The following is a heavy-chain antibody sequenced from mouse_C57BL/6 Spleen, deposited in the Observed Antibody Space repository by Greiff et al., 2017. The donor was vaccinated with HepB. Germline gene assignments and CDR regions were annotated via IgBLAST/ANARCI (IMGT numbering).Heavy chain of an antibody. V-gene: IGHV1-82*01. J-gene: IGHJ2*01. Sequence: QVQLQQSGPELVKPGASVKISCKASGYAFSSSWMNWVKQRPGKGLEWIGRIYPGDGDTNYNGKFKGKATLTADKSSSTAYMQLSSLTSEDSAVYFCAREGTGTGYWGQGTTLTVSS. CDR2: IYPGDGDT. CDR3: AREGTGTGY. CDR1: GYAFSSSW. D-gene: IGHD4-1*01.